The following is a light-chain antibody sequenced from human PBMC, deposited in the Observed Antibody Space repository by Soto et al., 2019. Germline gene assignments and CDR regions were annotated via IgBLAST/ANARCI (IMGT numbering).Light chain of an antibody. CDR3: CSHAGSSVV. V-gene: IGLV1-40*01. Sequence: QSVLTQPPSVSGAPGQRVTISCPGSSSNIGAGFDVHWYQQLPGTAPKLLIFHNTNRPSGVPDRFSASKSGNSASLAITGLQAEDEADYYCCSHAGSSVVFGTGTKVTVL. CDR2: HNT. J-gene: IGLJ1*01. CDR1: SSNIGAGFD.